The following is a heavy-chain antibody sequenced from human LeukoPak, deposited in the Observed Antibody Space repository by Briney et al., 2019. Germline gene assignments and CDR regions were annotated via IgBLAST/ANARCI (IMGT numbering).Heavy chain of an antibody. CDR1: GFTFSSYA. CDR2: ISGSGGST. D-gene: IGHD3-3*01. J-gene: IGHJ4*02. V-gene: IGHV3-23*01. Sequence: GGSLRLSCAASGFTFSSYAMSWVRQAPGKGLEWVSAISGSGGSTYYADSVKGRFTISRDNSKNTLYLQMNSLRAEDTAVYYCAKGTTIESGYLLHYFDYWGQGTLATVSS. CDR3: AKGTTIESGYLLHYFDY.